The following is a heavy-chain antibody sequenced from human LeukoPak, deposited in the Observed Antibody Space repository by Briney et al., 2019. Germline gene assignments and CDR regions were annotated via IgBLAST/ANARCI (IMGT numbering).Heavy chain of an antibody. CDR3: AKDLFYSSSWYYFDY. CDR1: GFTFSSYA. Sequence: PGGSLRLSCAASGFTFSSYAMSWVRQAPGKGLEWVSAISGSGGSTYYADSVKGRFTISRDNSKNTLYLQMNSLRAEDTAVYYCAKDLFYSSSWYYFDYWGQGTLVTVSS. CDR2: ISGSGGST. V-gene: IGHV3-23*01. J-gene: IGHJ4*02. D-gene: IGHD6-13*01.